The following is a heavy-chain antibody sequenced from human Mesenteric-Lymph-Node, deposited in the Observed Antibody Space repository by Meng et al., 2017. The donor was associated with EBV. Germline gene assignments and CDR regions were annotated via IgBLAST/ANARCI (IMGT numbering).Heavy chain of an antibody. CDR3: ARGNLGEVPDY. J-gene: IGHJ4*02. CDR1: GGSVSSGSHY. V-gene: IGHV4-61*01. CDR2: IYSSGST. Sequence: QGQVQESGPGLVKPSETLSLTCTVSGGSVSSGSHYWSWVRQPAGKELEWIGYIYSSGSTTYNPSLKSRLTISLHTSNNQFSLKLSSVTAADTAVYYCARGNLGEVPDYWGQGTLVTVSS. D-gene: IGHD1-26*01.